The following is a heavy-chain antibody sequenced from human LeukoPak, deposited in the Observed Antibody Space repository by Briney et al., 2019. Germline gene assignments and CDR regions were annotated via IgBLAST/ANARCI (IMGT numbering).Heavy chain of an antibody. Sequence: GASVKVSCKASGGTFSSYAISWVRQAPGQGLEWMGGIIPIFGTANYAQKFQGRVTMTRDTSTSTVYMELSSLRSGDTAVYYCASHGSFDYWGQGTLVTVSS. CDR2: IIPIFGTA. CDR1: GGTFSSYA. V-gene: IGHV1-69*05. J-gene: IGHJ4*02. CDR3: ASHGSFDY.